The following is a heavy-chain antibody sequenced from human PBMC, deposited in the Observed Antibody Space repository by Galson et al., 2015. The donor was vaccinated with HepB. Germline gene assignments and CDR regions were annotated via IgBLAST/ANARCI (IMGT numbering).Heavy chain of an antibody. CDR2: ISTSGST. CDR1: GDSISSGSYY. CDR3: AREEPGVAILDF. D-gene: IGHD2-2*01. V-gene: IGHV4-61*02. J-gene: IGHJ4*02. Sequence: TLSLTCTVSGDSISSGSYYCSWIRQPAGKGLEWIGRISTSGSTNYNPSLKSRVTMSVDTSKNQFSLQLSSVTAADTAVYYCAREEPGVAILDFWGQGTLVTVSS.